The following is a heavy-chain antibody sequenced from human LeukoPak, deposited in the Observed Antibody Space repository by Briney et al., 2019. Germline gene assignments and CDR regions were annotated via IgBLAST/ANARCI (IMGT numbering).Heavy chain of an antibody. CDR3: ARGLGTTNYYFDH. V-gene: IGHV3-33*01. CDR1: GFTFSDFG. J-gene: IGHJ4*02. Sequence: GGSLRLSCSASGFTFSDFGLHWVRQAPGKGLEWLAVIWYDGSKRYYADSVKGRFTISRDDSKNTVFLQMTSLRVDDTAVYYCARGLGTTNYYFDHWGQGTLVTVSS. CDR2: IWYDGSKR. D-gene: IGHD7-27*01.